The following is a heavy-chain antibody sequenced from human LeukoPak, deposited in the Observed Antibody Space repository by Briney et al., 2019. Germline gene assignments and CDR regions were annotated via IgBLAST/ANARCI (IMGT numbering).Heavy chain of an antibody. CDR1: GFTFSSYG. D-gene: IGHD3-10*01. Sequence: GGSLRLSCAASGFTFSSYGMHWVRQAPGKGLEWVAVIWYDGSNKYYADSVKGRFTISRDNSKNTLYLQMNSLRAEDTAVYYCARDISGSGTIPLDYWGQGTLVTVSS. CDR2: IWYDGSNK. V-gene: IGHV3-33*01. J-gene: IGHJ4*02. CDR3: ARDISGSGTIPLDY.